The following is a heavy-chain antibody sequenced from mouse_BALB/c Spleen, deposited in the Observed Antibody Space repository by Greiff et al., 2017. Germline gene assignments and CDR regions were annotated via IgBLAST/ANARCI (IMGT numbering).Heavy chain of an antibody. CDR3: ARLLRLRAMDY. CDR1: GYAFSSYW. J-gene: IGHJ4*01. CDR2: IYPGDGDT. V-gene: IGHV1-80*01. Sequence: QVQLKESGAELVRPGSSVKISCKASGYAFSSYWMNWVKQRPGQGLEWIGQIYPGDGDTNYNGKFKGKATLTADKSSSTDYMQLSSLTSEDSAVYFCARLLRLRAMDYWGQGTSVTVSS. D-gene: IGHD1-2*01.